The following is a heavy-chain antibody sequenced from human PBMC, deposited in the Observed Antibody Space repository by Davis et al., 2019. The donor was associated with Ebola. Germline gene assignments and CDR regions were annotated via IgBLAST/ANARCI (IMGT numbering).Heavy chain of an antibody. J-gene: IGHJ4*02. CDR3: ARDPWGMEKDS. Sequence: PGGSLRLSCAASGFTFSSYGMHWVRQAPGKGLEWVAVISYDGSNKYYADSVKGRFTISRDNAKNSLYLQMNSLRAEDTAVYYCARDPWGMEKDSWGQGTLVTISS. V-gene: IGHV3-30*03. CDR1: GFTFSSYG. CDR2: ISYDGSNK. D-gene: IGHD3-16*01.